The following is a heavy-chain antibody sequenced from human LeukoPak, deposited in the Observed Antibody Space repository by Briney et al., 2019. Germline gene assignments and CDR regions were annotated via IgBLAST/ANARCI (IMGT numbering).Heavy chain of an antibody. CDR2: INYSGST. Sequence: PSETLSLTCAVYGGSFSGYYWSWIRQPPGKGLEWIGEINYSGSTNYNPSLKSRVTISVDTSKNQFSLKLSSVTAADTAVYYCARVRGSKWVARFDYWGQGTLVTVSS. J-gene: IGHJ4*02. CDR3: ARVRGSKWVARFDY. CDR1: GGSFSGYY. D-gene: IGHD6-19*01. V-gene: IGHV4-34*01.